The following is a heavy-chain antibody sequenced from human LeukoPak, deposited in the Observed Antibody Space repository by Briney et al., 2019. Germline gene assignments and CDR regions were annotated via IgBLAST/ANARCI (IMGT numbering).Heavy chain of an antibody. CDR1: GFTFSNYE. D-gene: IGHD6-19*01. CDR3: ARAIAVAGTDY. Sequence: GGSLRLSCAASGFTFSNYEMNWVRQAPGKGLEWVSYISGSADTIYYADSVKGRFTISRDNTKSARYLQMNNLGAEDTAVYYCARAIAVAGTDYWGQGTLVTVSS. V-gene: IGHV3-48*03. J-gene: IGHJ4*02. CDR2: ISGSADTI.